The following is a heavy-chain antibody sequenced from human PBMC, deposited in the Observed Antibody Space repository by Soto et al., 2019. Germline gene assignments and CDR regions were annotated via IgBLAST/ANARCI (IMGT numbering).Heavy chain of an antibody. D-gene: IGHD2-15*01. Sequence: PSETLSLTCAVYGGSFSGYYWSWIRQPPGKGLEWIGEINHSGSTNYNPSLKSRVTISVDTSKNQFSLKLSSVTAADTAVYYCARGGIVVVVAANLHWFDPRGQGNLVTVSS. V-gene: IGHV4-34*01. CDR1: GGSFSGYY. J-gene: IGHJ5*02. CDR2: INHSGST. CDR3: ARGGIVVVVAANLHWFDP.